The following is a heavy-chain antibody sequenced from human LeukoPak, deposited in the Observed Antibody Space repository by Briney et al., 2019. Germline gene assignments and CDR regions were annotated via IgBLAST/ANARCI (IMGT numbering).Heavy chain of an antibody. Sequence: GGSLRLSCAASGFTFSSYAMSWVRQAPGKGLEWVSAISGSGGSTYSADSVKGRFTISRDNSKNTLYLQMNSLRAEDTAVYYCARGPSGYHNTGGQGTLVTVSS. J-gene: IGHJ4*02. CDR3: ARGPSGYHNT. CDR1: GFTFSSYA. V-gene: IGHV3-23*01. CDR2: ISGSGGST. D-gene: IGHD5-12*01.